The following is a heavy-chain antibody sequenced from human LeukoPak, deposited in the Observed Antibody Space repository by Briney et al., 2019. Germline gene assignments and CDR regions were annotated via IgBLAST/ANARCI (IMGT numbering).Heavy chain of an antibody. CDR1: GYTFTSYG. Sequence: ASVKVSCKASGYTFTSYGISWVRQAPGQGLEGMGWISAYNGNTNYAQKLQGRVTMTTDTSTSTAYMELSSLRSEDTAVYYCARGLWGDFWSGDYYYYYMDVWGKGTTVTVSS. CDR3: ARGLWGDFWSGDYYYYYMDV. CDR2: ISAYNGNT. V-gene: IGHV1-18*01. D-gene: IGHD3-3*01. J-gene: IGHJ6*03.